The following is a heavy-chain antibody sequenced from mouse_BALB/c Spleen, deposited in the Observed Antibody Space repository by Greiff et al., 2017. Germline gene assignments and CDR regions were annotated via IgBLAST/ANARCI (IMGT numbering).Heavy chain of an antibody. D-gene: IGHD2-1*01. V-gene: IGHV2-9*02. CDR2: IWAGGST. CDR1: GFSLTSYG. J-gene: IGHJ2*01. CDR3: ARDGGNYGGDYFDY. Sequence: VKVVESGPGLVAPSQTLSITCTASGFSLTSYGVHWVRQPPGKGLEWLGVIWAGGSTNYNSALMSRLSISKDNSKSRVFLKMSSLQTDDTAMYYCARDGGNYGGDYFDYWGQGTTLTVSS.